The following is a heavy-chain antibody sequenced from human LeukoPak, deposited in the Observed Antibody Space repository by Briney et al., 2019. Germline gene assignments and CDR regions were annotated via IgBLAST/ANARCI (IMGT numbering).Heavy chain of an antibody. CDR3: VRFRYYDSSGPNRDY. J-gene: IGHJ4*02. Sequence: PGGSLRLSCAASGFTFSSYSMNWVRQAPGKGLEWVSRINTDGTRTSYADSVKGRFTISRDNAKNTLFLQMNSLRAEDTAVYYCVRFRYYDSSGPNRDYWGQGTLVTVSS. CDR1: GFTFSSYS. CDR2: INTDGTRT. V-gene: IGHV3-74*01. D-gene: IGHD3-22*01.